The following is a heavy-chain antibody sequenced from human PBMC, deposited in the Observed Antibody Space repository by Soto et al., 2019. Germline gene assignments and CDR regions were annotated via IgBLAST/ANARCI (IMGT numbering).Heavy chain of an antibody. Sequence: PGGSLRLSCAASGFTFSSYSMNWVRQAPGKGLEWVSSISSSSSYIYYADSVKGRFTISRDNAKNSLYLQMNSLRAEDTAVYYCASDSGSGSYFDPWGQGTLVTVSS. CDR1: GFTFSSYS. CDR3: ASDSGSGSYFDP. CDR2: ISSSSSYI. V-gene: IGHV3-21*01. D-gene: IGHD3-10*01. J-gene: IGHJ5*02.